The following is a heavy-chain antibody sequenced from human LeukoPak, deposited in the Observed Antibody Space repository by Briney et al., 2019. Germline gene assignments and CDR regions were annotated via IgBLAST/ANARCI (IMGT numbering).Heavy chain of an antibody. CDR3: ARGGRGYCSSTSCYWGWFDP. V-gene: IGHV3-7*01. CDR1: GFTFSSYW. CDR2: IKQDGSEK. D-gene: IGHD2-2*03. J-gene: IGHJ5*02. Sequence: GGSLRLSCAASGFTFSSYWMSWVRQAPGKGLEWVANIKQDGSEKYYVDSVKGRFTISRDNAKNSLYLQMNSLRAEDTAVYYCARGGRGYCSSTSCYWGWFDPWGQGTLATVSS.